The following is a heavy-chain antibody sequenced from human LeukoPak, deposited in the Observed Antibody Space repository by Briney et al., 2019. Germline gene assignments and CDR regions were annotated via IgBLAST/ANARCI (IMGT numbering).Heavy chain of an antibody. V-gene: IGHV3-30*18. CDR1: GFAFSSFG. CDR3: AKDRTYGGPSDY. J-gene: IGHJ4*02. D-gene: IGHD3-16*01. Sequence: GGSLRLSCAASGFAFSSFGMHWVRQAPGKGLEWVAVISYDGPNKYYADYVKGRFTISRDNSKNTLYLQMSSLRTEDTAVYYCAKDRTYGGPSDYWGQGTLVTASS. CDR2: ISYDGPNK.